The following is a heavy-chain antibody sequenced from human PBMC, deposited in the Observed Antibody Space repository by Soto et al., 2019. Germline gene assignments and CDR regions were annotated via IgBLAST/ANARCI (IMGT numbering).Heavy chain of an antibody. D-gene: IGHD3-22*01. J-gene: IGHJ3*02. CDR1: GFTFSNAW. CDR3: TTDPITMIEIDAFDI. V-gene: IGHV3-15*07. Sequence: GGSLRLSCAASGFTFSNAWMNWVRQAPGKGLEWVGRIKSKTDGGTTDYAAPVKGRFTISRDDSKNTLYLQMNSLKTEDTAVYYCTTDPITMIEIDAFDIWGQGTMVTVSS. CDR2: IKSKTDGGTT.